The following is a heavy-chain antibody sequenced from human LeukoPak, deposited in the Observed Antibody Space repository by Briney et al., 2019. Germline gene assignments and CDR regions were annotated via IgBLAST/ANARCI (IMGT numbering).Heavy chain of an antibody. D-gene: IGHD3-10*01. CDR2: MSGDGRRT. J-gene: IGHJ6*03. CDR3: AKDRRDLWFGESYYYMDV. CDR1: GFIFSNDD. Sequence: PGGSLRLSCAASGFIFSNDDLNWVRQAPGKGLEWVAGMSGDGRRTDYAGSVKGRFTISRDSSRDTLSLQMNSLRVEDTGVYYCAKDRRDLWFGESYYYMDVWGKGTTVTVSS. V-gene: IGHV3-23*01.